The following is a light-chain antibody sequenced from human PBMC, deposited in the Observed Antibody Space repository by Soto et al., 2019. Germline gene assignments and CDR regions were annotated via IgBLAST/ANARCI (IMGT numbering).Light chain of an antibody. J-gene: IGLJ1*01. V-gene: IGLV2-11*01. CDR2: DVS. CDR1: SSDVGGYNY. CDR3: CSYAGSYTYV. Sequence: QSVLTQPRSVSGSPGQSVTISCTGTSSDVGGYNYVPWYQQHPGKAPKLMIYDVSKRPSGVPDRFSGSKSGNTASLTISGLQAEDEADYYCCSYAGSYTYVFGTGTKVPVL.